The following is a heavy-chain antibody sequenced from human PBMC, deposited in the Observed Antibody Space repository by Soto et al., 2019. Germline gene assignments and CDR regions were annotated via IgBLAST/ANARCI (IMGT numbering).Heavy chain of an antibody. V-gene: IGHV2-5*01. CDR2: IFWNDDE. D-gene: IGHD3-22*01. Sequence: SGPTLVKPTQTLTLTCTFSGFSLSSRGVGVGWIRQPPGKALEWLAFIFWNDDERCSPSLRSRLTITKDTSKNQVVFTMINVDPVDTATYYCAQSVYDSGGYHYFEFWGQGTLVTVSS. CDR1: GFSLSSRGVG. CDR3: AQSVYDSGGYHYFEF. J-gene: IGHJ4*02.